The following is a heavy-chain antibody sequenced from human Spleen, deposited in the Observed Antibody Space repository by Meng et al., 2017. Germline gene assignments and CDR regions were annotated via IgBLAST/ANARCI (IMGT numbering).Heavy chain of an antibody. Sequence: GESLKISCAASGFTFSTYWIHWVRQAPGKGLVWVSRINGDGSRTSYADSVMGRFTISRDNAKKTLYLQMNSLRAEDTAVYYCARDLGGIFAYWGQGALVNGAS. CDR2: INGDGSRT. J-gene: IGHJ4*02. CDR1: GFTFSTYW. CDR3: ARDLGGIFAY. V-gene: IGHV3-74*01. D-gene: IGHD6-13*01.